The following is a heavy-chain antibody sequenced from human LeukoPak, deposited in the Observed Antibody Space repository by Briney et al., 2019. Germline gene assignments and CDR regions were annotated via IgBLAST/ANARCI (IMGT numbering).Heavy chain of an antibody. CDR2: ISWNSGSI. Sequence: GGSLRLSCAASGFTFDDYAMHWVRQAPGKGLEWVSGISWNSGSIGYADSVKGRFTISRDNAKNSLYLQMNSQRAEDMALYYCAKYVGGELPGYYFDYWGQGTLVTVSS. V-gene: IGHV3-9*03. CDR3: AKYVGGELPGYYFDY. D-gene: IGHD1-26*01. CDR1: GFTFDDYA. J-gene: IGHJ4*02.